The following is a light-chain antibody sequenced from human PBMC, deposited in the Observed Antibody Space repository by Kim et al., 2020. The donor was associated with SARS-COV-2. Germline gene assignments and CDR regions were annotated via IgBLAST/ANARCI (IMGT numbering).Light chain of an antibody. CDR1: KWGDKY. Sequence: SYELTQPPSVSVSPGQTASITCSGDKWGDKYACWYQQKPGQSSVLVIYKDSKRPSGIPERFSGSNSGNTATLTISGTQAMDEADYYCQAWDSNTLWVFGG. V-gene: IGLV3-1*01. CDR2: KDS. CDR3: QAWDSNTLWV. J-gene: IGLJ3*02.